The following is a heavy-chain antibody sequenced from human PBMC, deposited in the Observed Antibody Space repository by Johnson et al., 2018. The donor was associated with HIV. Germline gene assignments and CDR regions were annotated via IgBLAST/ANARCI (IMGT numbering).Heavy chain of an antibody. J-gene: IGHJ3*02. CDR1: GFTVSSYY. Sequence: VQLVESGGGLVQPGGSLRLSCAASGFTVSSYYMNWVRQAPGKGLEWVSVIYRGGSKYYADSVKGRFTISRDNSKNTLYLQMNSLRAEDTAVYYCMLRPHAEKAFDIWGQGTMVTVSS. D-gene: IGHD2-8*01. V-gene: IGHV3-66*01. CDR3: MLRPHAEKAFDI. CDR2: IYRGGSK.